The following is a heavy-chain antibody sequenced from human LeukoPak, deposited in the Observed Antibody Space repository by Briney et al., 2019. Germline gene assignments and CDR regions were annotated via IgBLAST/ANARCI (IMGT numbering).Heavy chain of an antibody. V-gene: IGHV3-74*01. Sequence: GGSLRLSCAASGFTFTNYWMHWVRQAPGKGLVWVSRVLSDGSRITYADSVKGRFTISRDNAKRTLYLEMDSLRAEDTAVYYCAKDSPTIRSSSWLHYFDNWGQGTLVTVSS. CDR3: AKDSPTIRSSSWLHYFDN. CDR1: GFTFTNYW. D-gene: IGHD6-13*01. CDR2: VLSDGSRI. J-gene: IGHJ4*02.